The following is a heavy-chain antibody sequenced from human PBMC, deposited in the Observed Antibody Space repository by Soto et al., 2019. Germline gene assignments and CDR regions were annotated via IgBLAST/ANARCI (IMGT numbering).Heavy chain of an antibody. CDR1: GGSFSGYY. CDR3: ARGNSSSWYYYYYGMDV. Sequence: SQTLSLTCAVYGGSFSGYYWSWIRQPPGKGLEWIGEINHSGSTNYNPSLKSRVTISVDTSKNQFSLKLSSVTAADTAVYYCARGNSSSWYYYYYGMDVWGQGTTVTVSS. D-gene: IGHD6-13*01. CDR2: INHSGST. J-gene: IGHJ6*02. V-gene: IGHV4-34*01.